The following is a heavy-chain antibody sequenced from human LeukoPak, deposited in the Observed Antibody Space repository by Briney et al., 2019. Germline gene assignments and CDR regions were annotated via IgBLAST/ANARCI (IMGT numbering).Heavy chain of an antibody. CDR1: GYTFTNYD. V-gene: IGHV1-18*01. Sequence: ASVKVSCKASGYTFTNYDISWVRQAPGQGLEGMGWINAYNGNTNYAQKFQGRVTMTTDTSTSTAYMELRSLRSDVTAVYYCAGDIMLRGVTSDYWGQGTLVTVSP. CDR2: INAYNGNT. J-gene: IGHJ4*02. CDR3: AGDIMLRGVTSDY. D-gene: IGHD3-10*01.